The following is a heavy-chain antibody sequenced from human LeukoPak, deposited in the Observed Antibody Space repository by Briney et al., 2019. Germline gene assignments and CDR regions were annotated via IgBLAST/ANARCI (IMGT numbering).Heavy chain of an antibody. CDR2: MNPNSGNT. CDR3: ARGLARFGELRGIQYY. V-gene: IGHV1-8*01. D-gene: IGHD3-10*01. Sequence: VAPVKVSCKASGYTFTSYDINWVRQATGQGLEWMGWMNPNSGNTGYAQKFQGRVTMTRNTSISTAYMELSSLRSEDTAVYYCARGLARFGELRGIQYYWGQGTLVTVSS. CDR1: GYTFTSYD. J-gene: IGHJ4*02.